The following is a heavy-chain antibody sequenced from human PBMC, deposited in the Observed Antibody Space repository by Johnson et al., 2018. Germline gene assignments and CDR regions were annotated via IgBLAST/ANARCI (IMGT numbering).Heavy chain of an antibody. CDR2: IRSKANSYAT. Sequence: VQLVQSGGGLVQPGGSLKLSCAASGFTFSGSAMHWVRQASGKGLEWVGRIRSKANSYATAYAASVKGRFTISRDDSKNTAYLQMNSLKTEDTAVYYCTRQQKVRGVIYYMDVGGKGTTVTVSS. J-gene: IGHJ6*03. CDR3: TRQQKVRGVIYYMDV. V-gene: IGHV3-73*01. CDR1: GFTFSGSA. D-gene: IGHD3-10*01.